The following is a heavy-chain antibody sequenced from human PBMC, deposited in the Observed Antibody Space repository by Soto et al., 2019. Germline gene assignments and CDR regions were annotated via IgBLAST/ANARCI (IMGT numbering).Heavy chain of an antibody. CDR2: TYHSGST. J-gene: IGHJ4*02. D-gene: IGHD2-2*01. V-gene: IGHV4-31*03. CDR3: ARIGNPDASLYFDY. Sequence: QVQLQESGPGLVKPSQTLSLTCTVSGGSISVGVYYWNWIRQLPGKGPEWIGYTYHSGSTYYNPSLESRVTISVDPYKNQFYLRLSSGTAADTAVYYCARIGNPDASLYFDYWGQGTLVTVSS. CDR1: GGSISVGVYY.